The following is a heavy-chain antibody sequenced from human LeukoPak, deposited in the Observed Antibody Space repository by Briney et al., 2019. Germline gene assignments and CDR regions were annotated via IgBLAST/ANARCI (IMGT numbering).Heavy chain of an antibody. V-gene: IGHV1-8*01. D-gene: IGHD3-10*01. CDR3: ARVAYYGSGSYSLYYYYYMDV. Sequence: GASVKVSCKASGYTFTSYDINWVRQATGQGLEWMGWMNPNSGNTGYAQKFQGRVTMTRNTSISTAYMELSSLRSEDTAVYYCARVAYYGSGSYSLYYYYYMDVWGKGTTVTISS. J-gene: IGHJ6*03. CDR2: MNPNSGNT. CDR1: GYTFTSYD.